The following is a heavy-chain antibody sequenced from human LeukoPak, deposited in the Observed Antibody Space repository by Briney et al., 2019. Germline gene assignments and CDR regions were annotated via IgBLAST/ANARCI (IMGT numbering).Heavy chain of an antibody. Sequence: GGSLRLSCAASGFTSSSYWMTWVRQAPGKGLEWVANIKQDGNEKYYVDSVKGRFTISRDNAKNSLYLQMNSLRAEDTAVYYCASGFDSRFFDKWGQGTLVTVSS. CDR1: GFTSSSYW. J-gene: IGHJ4*02. D-gene: IGHD3-22*01. V-gene: IGHV3-7*01. CDR3: ASGFDSRFFDK. CDR2: IKQDGNEK.